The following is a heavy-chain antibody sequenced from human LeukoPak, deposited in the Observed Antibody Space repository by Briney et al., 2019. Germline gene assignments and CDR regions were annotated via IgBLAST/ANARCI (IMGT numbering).Heavy chain of an antibody. CDR1: GFTFSSYS. CDR3: ARAVDSYGSDY. J-gene: IGHJ4*02. CDR2: ISSSSYI. Sequence: GGSLRLSCAASGFTFSSYSMNWVRQAPGKGLEWVSSISSSSYIYYADSVKGRFTISRDNAKNSLYLQMNSLRAEDTAVYYCARAVDSYGSDYWGQGTLVTVSS. V-gene: IGHV3-21*01. D-gene: IGHD5-18*01.